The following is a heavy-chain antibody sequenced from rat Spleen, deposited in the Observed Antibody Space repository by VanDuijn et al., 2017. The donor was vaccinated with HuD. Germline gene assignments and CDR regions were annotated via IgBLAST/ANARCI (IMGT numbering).Heavy chain of an antibody. Sequence: EVQLVESGGGLVQPGRSLKLSCAASGFIFSRSAMAWVRQAPTKGLEWVATISYDGTSTYYRDSVKGRFTISRDNAKSTLYLQMDSLRSEDTATYYCARLRLTSGFDYWGQGVMVTVSS. V-gene: IGHV5-29*01. CDR1: GFIFSRSA. D-gene: IGHD2-1*01. J-gene: IGHJ2*01. CDR2: ISYDGTST. CDR3: ARLRLTSGFDY.